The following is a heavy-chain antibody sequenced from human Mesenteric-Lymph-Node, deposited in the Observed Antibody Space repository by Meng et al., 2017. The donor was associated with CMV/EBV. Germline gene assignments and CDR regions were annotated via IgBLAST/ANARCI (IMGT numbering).Heavy chain of an antibody. CDR3: AKDYRSPDWTYWYFDL. CDR2: IYSGSPTT. J-gene: IGHJ2*01. Sequence: GESLKISCAASGFTFNTYAMNWVRQAPGKGLEWVALIYSGSPTTYYADSVKGRFTISRDNSKNTVCLQMNSLRADDTAVYYCAKDYRSPDWTYWYFDLWGRGTPVTVSS. D-gene: IGHD3/OR15-3a*01. CDR1: GFTFNTYA. V-gene: IGHV3-23*03.